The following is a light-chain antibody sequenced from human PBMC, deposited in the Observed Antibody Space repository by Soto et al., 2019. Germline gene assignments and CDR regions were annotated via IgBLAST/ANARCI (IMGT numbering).Light chain of an antibody. CDR2: GAS. J-gene: IGKJ1*01. CDR1: QSVSTN. Sequence: ETVLTQSPGTLSLSPGERATLSCRASQSVSTNLAWYQQKPGQAPRLLIYGASTRATGIPARFSGSGSGTEFTLTITSLQSEDFAVYFCQQYSNWPRTFGQGTKVDI. CDR3: QQYSNWPRT. V-gene: IGKV3-15*01.